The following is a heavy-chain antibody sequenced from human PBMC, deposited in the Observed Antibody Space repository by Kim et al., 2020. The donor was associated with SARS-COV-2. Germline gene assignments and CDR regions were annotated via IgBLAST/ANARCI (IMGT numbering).Heavy chain of an antibody. CDR2: IGRTNSET. CDR3: ARDPQRRDAYNFDS. V-gene: IGHV3-11*05. D-gene: IGHD1-1*01. CDR1: GFTFSHYF. Sequence: GGSLRLSCGGTGFTFSHYFMGWIRQAPGKGLEWVAHIGRTNSETNYAVSVKGRFIISRDDANNILYLEMNSLGGDDTAVYYCARDPQRRDAYNFDSWGQGTLVTVS. J-gene: IGHJ4*02.